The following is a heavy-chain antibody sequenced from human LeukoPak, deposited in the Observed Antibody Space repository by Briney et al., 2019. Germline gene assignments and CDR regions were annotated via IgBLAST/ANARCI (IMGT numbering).Heavy chain of an antibody. CDR2: IYYSGST. CDR3: ARGQLGIGFDY. J-gene: IGHJ4*02. D-gene: IGHD7-27*01. V-gene: IGHV4-59*01. CDR1: GGSISSYY. Sequence: PSETLSLTCTVSGGSISSYYWSLIRQPPGKGLEWIGYIYYSGSTNYNPSLKSRVTISVDTSKNQFSLKLSSVTAADTAVYYCARGQLGIGFDYWGQGTLVTVSS.